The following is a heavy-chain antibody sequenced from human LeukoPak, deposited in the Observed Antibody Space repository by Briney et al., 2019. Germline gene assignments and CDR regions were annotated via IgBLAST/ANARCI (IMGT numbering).Heavy chain of an antibody. J-gene: IGHJ3*02. CDR3: AKDFYGDDVKDAFDI. Sequence: ASVKVSCKASGYTFTSYGISWVRQAPGQGLEWMGWISAYNGNTNYAQKLQGRATMTTDTSTSTAYMELRSLRSDDTAVYYCAKDFYGDDVKDAFDIWGQGTMVTVSS. CDR1: GYTFTSYG. D-gene: IGHD4-17*01. V-gene: IGHV1-18*01. CDR2: ISAYNGNT.